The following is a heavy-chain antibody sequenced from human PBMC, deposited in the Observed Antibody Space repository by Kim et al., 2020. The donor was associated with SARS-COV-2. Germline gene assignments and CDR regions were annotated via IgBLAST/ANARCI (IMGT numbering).Heavy chain of an antibody. CDR2: IYSGGST. Sequence: GGFLRLSCAASGFTVSSNYMSWVRQAPGKGLDWVSVIYSGGSTYYADSVNGRITISRDNSKNTLYLQMNSLRAEDTAVYSCARGSLWFGELAGDGMDVWGPGATVSVSS. D-gene: IGHD3-10*01. V-gene: IGHV3-66*01. CDR1: GFTVSSNY. CDR3: ARGSLWFGELAGDGMDV. J-gene: IGHJ6*02.